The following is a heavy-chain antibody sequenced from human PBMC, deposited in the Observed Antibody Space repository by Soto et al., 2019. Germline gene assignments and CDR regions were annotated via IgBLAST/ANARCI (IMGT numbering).Heavy chain of an antibody. D-gene: IGHD2-21*02. CDR2: INWNSGNI. Sequence: ESGGGLVQPGRSLRLSCAASGFTFDDYAMHWVRQAPGKGLEWVSGINWNSGNIGYADSVKGRFTISRDNAKNSLYLQMNSLRAEDTALYYCAKSSGGACCSYYMDVWGKGTTVTASS. V-gene: IGHV3-9*01. CDR1: GFTFDDYA. CDR3: AKSSGGACCSYYMDV. J-gene: IGHJ6*03.